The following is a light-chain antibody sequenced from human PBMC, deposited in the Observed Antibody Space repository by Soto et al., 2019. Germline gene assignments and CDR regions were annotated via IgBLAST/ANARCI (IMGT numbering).Light chain of an antibody. Sequence: EIVLTQSPGTLSLSPGDRATLSCRASQSVISTYLAWYQQKPGQAPRLLIYGASNRATDIPDRFSGSGSGTDFTLTISRREPDDFAVYYCQQYQTARTFGQGTKLEIK. CDR1: QSVISTY. V-gene: IGKV3-20*01. J-gene: IGKJ2*01. CDR2: GAS. CDR3: QQYQTART.